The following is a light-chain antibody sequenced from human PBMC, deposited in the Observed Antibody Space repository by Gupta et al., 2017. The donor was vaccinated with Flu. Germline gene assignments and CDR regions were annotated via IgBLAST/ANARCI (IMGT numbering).Light chain of an antibody. CDR3: QQDNTDPWT. J-gene: IGKJ1*01. Sequence: DIQMTQSPPTLSASVGDRVTITCRASQTIYSWLAWYQQKPGKAPKLLIYKVSTLERGVPTRFSGSGSGTEFNFTISSLQPDDFATYFCQQDNTDPWTFGQGTKVEIK. V-gene: IGKV1-5*03. CDR2: KVS. CDR1: QTIYSW.